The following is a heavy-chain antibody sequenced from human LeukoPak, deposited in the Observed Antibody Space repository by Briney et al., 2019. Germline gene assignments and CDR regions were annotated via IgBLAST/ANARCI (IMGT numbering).Heavy chain of an antibody. D-gene: IGHD1-1*01. J-gene: IGHJ4*02. Sequence: AGSLRLSCAASGFTFSSYAMHWVRQAPGKVLEWVAVISYVVSNKYYADSVKGRFTISRDNSKNTLYLQMNSLRAEDTAVYYCVREKAVQLKFSLDYWGQGTLVTVSS. CDR1: GFTFSSYA. CDR2: ISYVVSNK. CDR3: VREKAVQLKFSLDY. V-gene: IGHV3-30-3*01.